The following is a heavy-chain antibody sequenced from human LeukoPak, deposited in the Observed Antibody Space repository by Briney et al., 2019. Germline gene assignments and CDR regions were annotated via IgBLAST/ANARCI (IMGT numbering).Heavy chain of an antibody. D-gene: IGHD3-22*01. CDR1: GYTFTSYD. CDR3: ARGGDDSSGYYLIDY. CDR2: MNPNSGNT. V-gene: IGHV1-8*03. Sequence: ASVKVSCKASGYTFTSYDINWVRQATGQGLEWMGWMNPNSGNTGYAQKFQGRVTITRNTSISTAYMELSSLRSEDTAVYYCARGGDDSSGYYLIDYWGQGTLVTVSS. J-gene: IGHJ4*02.